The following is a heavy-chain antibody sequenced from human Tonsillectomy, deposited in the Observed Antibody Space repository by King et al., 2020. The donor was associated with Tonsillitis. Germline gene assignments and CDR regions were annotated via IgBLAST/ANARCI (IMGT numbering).Heavy chain of an antibody. V-gene: IGHV3-48*01. D-gene: IGHD4/OR15-4a*01. CDR1: GFIFSSYS. Sequence: VQLVESGGGLVQPGGSLRLSCAVSGFIFSSYSMNWVRQAPGKGLEWISYIDKSSDTIHYADSVKGRFIISRDNAKNSLYLQMNSLRAEDTAVYYCARDPYGESGGSVGYWGQGILVAVSS. CDR2: IDKSSDTI. J-gene: IGHJ4*02. CDR3: ARDPYGESGGSVGY.